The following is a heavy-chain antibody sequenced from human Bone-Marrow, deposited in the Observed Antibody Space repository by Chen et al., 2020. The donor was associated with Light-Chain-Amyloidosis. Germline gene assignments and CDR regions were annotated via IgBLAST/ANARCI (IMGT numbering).Heavy chain of an antibody. CDR2: IYPDDSDA. CDR3: ARRRDGYNFDY. CDR1: GYTFPNYW. D-gene: IGHD5-12*01. Sequence: EVQLEQSGPEVKKPGESLKISCKGSGYTFPNYWIVWVRQMPGKGLEWMGVIYPDDSDARYSPSFEGQVTISADKSITPAYLQWRSLKASDTAMYYCARRRDGYNFDYWGQGTLVTVSS. V-gene: IGHV5-51*01. J-gene: IGHJ4*02.